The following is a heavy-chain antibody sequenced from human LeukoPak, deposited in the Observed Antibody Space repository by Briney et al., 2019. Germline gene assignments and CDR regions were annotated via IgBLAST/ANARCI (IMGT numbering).Heavy chain of an antibody. Sequence: SETLSLTCTVSGGSISSSSYYWGWIRQPPGKGLEWIGSIYYSGSTYYNPSLKSRVTISVDTSKNQFSLKLSSVTAADTAVYYCARHYYDSSDYYRVDPWGQGTLVIVSS. J-gene: IGHJ5*02. CDR2: IYYSGST. V-gene: IGHV4-39*07. CDR3: ARHYYDSSDYYRVDP. D-gene: IGHD3-22*01. CDR1: GGSISSSSYY.